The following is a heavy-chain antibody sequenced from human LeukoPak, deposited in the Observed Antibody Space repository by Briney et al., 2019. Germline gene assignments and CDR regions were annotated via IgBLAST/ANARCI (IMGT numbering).Heavy chain of an antibody. V-gene: IGHV3-30-3*01. D-gene: IGHD3-16*01. CDR3: ARGTNWGIDY. CDR2: ISYDGSNE. Sequence: GGSLRLSCAASGFTFSSYTMHWVRQAPGKGLECVAVISYDGSNEYYADSVKGRFTISRDNSKNTLYLQMNSLRTEDTAVYYCARGTNWGIDYWGQGTLVTVSS. CDR1: GFTFSSYT. J-gene: IGHJ4*02.